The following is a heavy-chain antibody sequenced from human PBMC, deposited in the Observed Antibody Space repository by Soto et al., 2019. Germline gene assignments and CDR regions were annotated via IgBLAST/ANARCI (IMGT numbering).Heavy chain of an antibody. Sequence: HPGGSLRLSCAASGFTFSSYGMHWVRQAPGKGLEWVAVIWYDGSNKYYADSVKGRFTISRDNSKNTLYLQMNSLRAEDTAVYYCARDQNFGVPLNWFDPWGQGTLVTVSS. D-gene: IGHD3-3*01. CDR1: GFTFSSYG. CDR2: IWYDGSNK. V-gene: IGHV3-33*01. J-gene: IGHJ5*02. CDR3: ARDQNFGVPLNWFDP.